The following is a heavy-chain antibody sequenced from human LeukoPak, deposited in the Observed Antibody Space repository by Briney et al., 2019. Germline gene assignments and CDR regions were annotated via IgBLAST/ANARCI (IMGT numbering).Heavy chain of an antibody. J-gene: IGHJ6*03. D-gene: IGHD5-18*01. Sequence: APVKVSCKASGYTFTGYYMHWVRQAPGQGLEWMGWINPNSGGTNYAQKFQGRVTMTRDTSISTAYMELSRLRSDDTAVYYCARDGRYSYGHYYYYYMDVWGKGTTVTVSS. CDR1: GYTFTGYY. V-gene: IGHV1-2*02. CDR3: ARDGRYSYGHYYYYYMDV. CDR2: INPNSGGT.